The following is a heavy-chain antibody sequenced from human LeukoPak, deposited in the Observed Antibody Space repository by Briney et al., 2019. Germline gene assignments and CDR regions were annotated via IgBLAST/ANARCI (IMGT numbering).Heavy chain of an antibody. CDR3: ARSSNAGFDY. V-gene: IGHV3-7*01. J-gene: IGHJ4*02. CDR2: IKQDGSEK. CDR1: GFTFSSYW. Sequence: GGSLRLSCADSGFTFSSYWMSWVRQAPGKGLEWVANIKQDGSEKYYVDSVKGRFTISRDNTKNSLYLQMNSLRVEDTALYYCARSSNAGFDYWGQGTLVTVSS.